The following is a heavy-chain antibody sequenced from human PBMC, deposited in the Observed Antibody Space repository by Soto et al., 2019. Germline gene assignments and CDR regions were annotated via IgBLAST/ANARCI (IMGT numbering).Heavy chain of an antibody. CDR3: AKDSSSIVVVPATSDY. Sequence: GGSLRLSCAASGFIFSSYGMHWVRQAPGKGLEWVAVISYDGSNKYYADSVKGRFTISRDNSKNTLYLQMNSLRAEDTAVYYCAKDSSSIVVVPATSDYWGQGALVTVSS. J-gene: IGHJ4*02. CDR2: ISYDGSNK. V-gene: IGHV3-30*18. CDR1: GFIFSSYG. D-gene: IGHD2-2*01.